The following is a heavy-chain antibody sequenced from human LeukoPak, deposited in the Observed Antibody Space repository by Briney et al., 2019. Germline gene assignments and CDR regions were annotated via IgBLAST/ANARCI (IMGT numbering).Heavy chain of an antibody. CDR1: GFTFSSYA. V-gene: IGHV3-23*01. Sequence: GGSLRLSCAASGFTFSSYAMSWVRQATGKGLEWDTAINGSGGRIYYADSVKGRFTISRDNAKNTLFLQINSLRAEDTAVYYCAREILAPGQTHDYWGQGTLATVSS. CDR2: INGSGGRI. CDR3: AREILAPGQTHDY. J-gene: IGHJ4*02.